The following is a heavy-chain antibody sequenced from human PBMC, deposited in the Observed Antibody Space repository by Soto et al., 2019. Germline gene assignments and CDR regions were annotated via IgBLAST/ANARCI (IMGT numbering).Heavy chain of an antibody. Sequence: LKISCETSGYTFTSYWIGWVRQMPGRDLEWVAIMYPGDSKTRYNPSFQGQVTMSADKSFSTAYLQWISLKASDTAIYYCARHLSGSYLFDYWGRGTLVTSPQ. J-gene: IGHJ4*02. CDR1: GYTFTSYW. CDR2: MYPGDSKT. V-gene: IGHV5-51*01. D-gene: IGHD1-26*01. CDR3: ARHLSGSYLFDY.